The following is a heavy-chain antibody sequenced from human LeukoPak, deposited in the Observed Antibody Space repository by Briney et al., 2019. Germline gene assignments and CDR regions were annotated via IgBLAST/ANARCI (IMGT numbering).Heavy chain of an antibody. V-gene: IGHV1-69*02. CDR1: GGTFSSYT. D-gene: IGHD2-15*01. Sequence: SVKVSCKASGGTFSSYTISWVRQAPGQGLEWMGRIIPILGIANYAQKFQGRVTITADKSTSTAYMELSSLRSEDTAVYYCARSGYCSGGSCCSRHFQHWGQGTLVTVSS. CDR3: ARSGYCSGGSCCSRHFQH. CDR2: IIPILGIA. J-gene: IGHJ1*01.